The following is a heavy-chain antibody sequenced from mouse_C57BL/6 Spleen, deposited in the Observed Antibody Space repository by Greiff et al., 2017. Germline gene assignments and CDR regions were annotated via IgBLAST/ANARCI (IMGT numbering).Heavy chain of an antibody. CDR2: IDPEDGET. CDR3: ARGYYGGSPDY. Sequence: VQLQQSGAELVKPGASVKLSRTASGLNIKDYYMHRVKQRTEQGLEWIGRIDPEDGETKYAPKFQGKATITADTSANTAYRQLSSLTSEDTAVYYCARGYYGGSPDYWGQGTTLTVSS. D-gene: IGHD1-1*01. CDR1: GLNIKDYY. V-gene: IGHV14-2*01. J-gene: IGHJ2*01.